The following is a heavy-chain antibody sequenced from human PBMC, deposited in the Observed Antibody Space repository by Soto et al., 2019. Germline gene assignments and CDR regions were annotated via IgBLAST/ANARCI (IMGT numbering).Heavy chain of an antibody. V-gene: IGHV3-23*01. CDR1: GFTFSSYA. D-gene: IGHD6-19*01. Sequence: PGGSLRLSCAASGFTFSSYAMSWVREAPGKGLEWVSAISGSGGSTYYADSVKGRFTISRDNSKNTLYLQMNSLRAEDTAVYYCAKDSSSGWLYYFDYWGQGTLVTVSS. CDR3: AKDSSSGWLYYFDY. CDR2: ISGSGGST. J-gene: IGHJ4*02.